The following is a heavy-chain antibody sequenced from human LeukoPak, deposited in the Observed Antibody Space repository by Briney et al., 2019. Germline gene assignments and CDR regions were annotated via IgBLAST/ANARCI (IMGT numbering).Heavy chain of an antibody. Sequence: PSETLSLTCAVSGYSISSGYCWGWIRQPPGKGLEWIGSIYHSGSTYYNPSLKSRVTISVDTSKNQFSLKLSSVTAADTAVYYCARLRGIAAAGTFDYWGQGTLVTVSS. CDR1: GYSISSGYC. CDR2: IYHSGST. CDR3: ARLRGIAAAGTFDY. D-gene: IGHD6-13*01. J-gene: IGHJ4*02. V-gene: IGHV4-38-2*01.